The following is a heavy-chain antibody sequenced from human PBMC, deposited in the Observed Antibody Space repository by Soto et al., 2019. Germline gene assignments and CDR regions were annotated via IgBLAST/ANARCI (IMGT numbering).Heavy chain of an antibody. J-gene: IGHJ6*02. D-gene: IGHD3-9*01. Sequence: GVRCIIKAQIKGLEGVSVISYDGSNKYYADSVNGRFTISRDNSKNTLYLQMNSLRAEDTAVYYCAKDLRGDWLLRSFNYYYHHGMDVPGQATTGTVYS. V-gene: IGHV3-30*18. CDR1: G. CDR3: AKDLRGDWLLRSFNYYYHHGMDV. CDR2: ISYDGSNK.